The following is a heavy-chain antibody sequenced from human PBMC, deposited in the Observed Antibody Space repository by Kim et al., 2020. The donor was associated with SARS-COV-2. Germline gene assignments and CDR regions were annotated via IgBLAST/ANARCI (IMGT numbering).Heavy chain of an antibody. V-gene: IGHV4-39*01. D-gene: IGHD2-2*01. CDR3: ARHAHTPFIVVVPAAPFDY. CDR2: IYYSGST. Sequence: SETLSLTCTVSGGSISSSSYYWGWIRQPPGKGLEWIGSIYYSGSTYYNPSLKSRVTISVDTSKNQFSLKLSSVTAADTAVYYCARHAHTPFIVVVPAAPFDYWGQGTLVTVSS. CDR1: GGSISSSSYY. J-gene: IGHJ4*02.